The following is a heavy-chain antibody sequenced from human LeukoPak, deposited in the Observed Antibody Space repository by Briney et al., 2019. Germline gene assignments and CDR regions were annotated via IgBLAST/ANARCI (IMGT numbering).Heavy chain of an antibody. CDR1: GFIFSKYW. Sequence: GGSLRLSCAASGFIFSKYWMTWVREAPGKGLEWVANIKQDGSKTSYVDSVKGRFTISRDNAKNSLYLQMNSLRAEDTAVYYCAGPPQAGPFDYWGQGILVTV. CDR3: AGPPQAGPFDY. D-gene: IGHD6-19*01. CDR2: IKQDGSKT. V-gene: IGHV3-7*01. J-gene: IGHJ4*02.